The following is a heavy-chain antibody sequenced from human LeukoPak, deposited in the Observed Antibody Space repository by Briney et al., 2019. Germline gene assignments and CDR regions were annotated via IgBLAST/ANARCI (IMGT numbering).Heavy chain of an antibody. J-gene: IGHJ5*02. D-gene: IGHD6-19*01. V-gene: IGHV3-30*18. CDR2: ISYDGSNK. CDR1: GFTFSSYG. CDR3: AKRVLGSGRSVWFGP. Sequence: GRSLRLSCAASGFTFSSYGMHWVRQAPGKGLEWVAVISYDGSNKYYADSVKGRFTISRDNSKNTLYLQMNSLRAEDTAVYYCAKRVLGSGRSVWFGPWGQGTLVTVSS.